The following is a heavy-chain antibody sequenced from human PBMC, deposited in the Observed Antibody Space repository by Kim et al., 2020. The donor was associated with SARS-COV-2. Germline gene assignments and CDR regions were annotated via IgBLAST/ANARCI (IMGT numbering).Heavy chain of an antibody. D-gene: IGHD6-13*01. CDR3: AGVGSTIAAGSIDY. J-gene: IGHJ4*02. V-gene: IGHV3-11*01. Sequence: GNAVKGRFTISRDKAKNERYLQMNRLRAEDTAVYYCAGVGSTIAAGSIDYWGQGTLVTVSS.